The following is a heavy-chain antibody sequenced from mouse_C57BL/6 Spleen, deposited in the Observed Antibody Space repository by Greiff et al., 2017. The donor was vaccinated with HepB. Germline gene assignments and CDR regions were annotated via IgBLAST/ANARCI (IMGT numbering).Heavy chain of an antibody. Sequence: VKLMESGAELARPGASVKLSCKASGYTFTSYGISWVKQRTGQGLEWIGEIYPRSGNTYYNEKFKGKATLTADKSSSTAYMELRSLTSEDSAVYFCATYYSNYWFAYWGQGTLVTVSA. V-gene: IGHV1-81*01. D-gene: IGHD2-5*01. CDR2: IYPRSGNT. J-gene: IGHJ3*01. CDR3: ATYYSNYWFAY. CDR1: GYTFTSYG.